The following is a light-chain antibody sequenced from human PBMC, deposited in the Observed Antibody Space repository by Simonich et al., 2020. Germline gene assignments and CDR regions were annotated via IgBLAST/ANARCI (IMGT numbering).Light chain of an antibody. Sequence: DIQMTQSPSSLFASVGDRVTITCRASQSISSYLNWYQQKPGKAPKLLIAAASSLQSGGPSRFSGSGSGTDFTLTISSLQPEDFATYYCQQSYSTLSITVGQWTRLEIK. CDR1: QSISSY. J-gene: IGKJ5*01. CDR2: AAS. CDR3: QQSYSTLSIT. V-gene: IGKV1-39*01.